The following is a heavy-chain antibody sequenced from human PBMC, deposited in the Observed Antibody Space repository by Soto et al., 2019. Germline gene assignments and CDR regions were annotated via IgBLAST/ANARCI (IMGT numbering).Heavy chain of an antibody. CDR2: ISGSGGST. J-gene: IGHJ4*02. CDR3: AKDSRPIPGYSSGWYREDDY. CDR1: GFTFSSYA. D-gene: IGHD6-19*01. Sequence: EVQLLESGGGLVQPGGSLRLSCAASGFTFSSYAMSWVRQAPGKGLEWVSAISGSGGSTYYADSVKGRFTISRDNSKNTLYLQMNSLRAEDTAVYYCAKDSRPIPGYSSGWYREDDYWGQGTLVTVSS. V-gene: IGHV3-23*01.